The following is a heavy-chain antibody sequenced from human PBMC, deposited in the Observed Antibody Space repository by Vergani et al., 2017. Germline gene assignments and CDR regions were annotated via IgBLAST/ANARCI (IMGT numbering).Heavy chain of an antibody. CDR1: GFTFSSYA. J-gene: IGHJ6*02. CDR3: ARSGLSENPNYYYYGMDV. Sequence: EVQLLESGGGLVQPGGSLRLSCAASGFTFSSYAMSWVRQAPGRGLEWVSAISGSGGSTYYADSVKGRFTISRDNSKNTLYLQMNSLRAEDTAVYYCARSGLSENPNYYYYGMDVWGQGTTVTVSS. CDR2: ISGSGGST. V-gene: IGHV3-23*01.